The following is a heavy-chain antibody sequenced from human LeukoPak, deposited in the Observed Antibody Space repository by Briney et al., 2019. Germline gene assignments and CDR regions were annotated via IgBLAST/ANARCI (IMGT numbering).Heavy chain of an antibody. CDR3: ARGTYSSSSYYFDY. CDR1: GFTFSSYA. D-gene: IGHD6-6*01. Sequence: GGSLRLSCAASGFTFSSYAMHWVRQAPGKGLEWVAVISYDGSNKYYADFVKGRFTISRDNSKNTLYLQMNSLRAEDTAVYYCARGTYSSSSYYFDYWGQGTLVTVSS. V-gene: IGHV3-30-3*01. J-gene: IGHJ4*02. CDR2: ISYDGSNK.